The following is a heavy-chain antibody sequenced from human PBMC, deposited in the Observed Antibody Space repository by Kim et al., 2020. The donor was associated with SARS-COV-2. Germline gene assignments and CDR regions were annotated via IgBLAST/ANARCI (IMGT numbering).Heavy chain of an antibody. D-gene: IGHD2-2*01. CDR3: ATSIVVVPAAMMPTNYYYYCGIDG. Sequence: ASVKVSCKVSGYTLTELSMHWVRQAPGKGLGWMGGFDPEDGETIHAQKFQGRVTMTEDTSTDTAYMALSSLRSEDTAVYYCATSIVVVPAAMMPTNYYYYCGIDGWGQGTTVTVS. J-gene: IGHJ6*02. CDR2: FDPEDGET. V-gene: IGHV1-24*01. CDR1: GYTLTELS.